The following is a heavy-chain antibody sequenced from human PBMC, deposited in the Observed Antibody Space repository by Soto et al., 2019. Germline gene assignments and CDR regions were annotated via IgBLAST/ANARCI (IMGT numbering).Heavy chain of an antibody. V-gene: IGHV1-46*01. Sequence: SLKVSCKASGYTFTSYYMHWVRQAPGQGLEWMGIINPSGGSTSYAQKFQGRVTMTRDTSTSTVYTELSSLRSEDTAVYYCAREDPYYYGMDVWGQGTTVTVSS. J-gene: IGHJ6*02. CDR2: INPSGGST. CDR3: AREDPYYYGMDV. CDR1: GYTFTSYY.